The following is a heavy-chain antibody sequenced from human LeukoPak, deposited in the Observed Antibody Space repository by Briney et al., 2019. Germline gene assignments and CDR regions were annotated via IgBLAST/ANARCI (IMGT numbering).Heavy chain of an antibody. D-gene: IGHD3-10*01. J-gene: IGHJ5*02. V-gene: IGHV3-23*01. CDR1: GFTFSNYA. CDR2: MSESGSST. CDR3: AKDSGNRLYSYADL. Sequence: GGSLRLSCAASGFTFSNYAMSWVRQAPGKGLEWVAAMSESGSSTWYADSVKGRLTISRDNSKNTLFLQMNSLRVEDTAVYYCAKDSGNRLYSYADLWGQGILVTVSS.